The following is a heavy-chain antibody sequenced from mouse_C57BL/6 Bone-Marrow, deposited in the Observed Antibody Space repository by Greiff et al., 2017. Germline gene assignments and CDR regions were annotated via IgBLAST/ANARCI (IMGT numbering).Heavy chain of an antibody. CDR3: ARHPVYYYGSSFFCYAMDY. CDR1: GFSLTSYG. Sequence: QVQLQQSGPGLVQPSQCLSITCTASGFSLTSYGVHWVRQSPGKGLEWLGVIWSGGSTDHNAAFISSLSTSKDKSKSQVFFKMNSLQADDTAIYYCARHPVYYYGSSFFCYAMDYWGQGTSVTVSA. D-gene: IGHD1-1*01. J-gene: IGHJ4*01. V-gene: IGHV2-2*01. CDR2: IWSGGST.